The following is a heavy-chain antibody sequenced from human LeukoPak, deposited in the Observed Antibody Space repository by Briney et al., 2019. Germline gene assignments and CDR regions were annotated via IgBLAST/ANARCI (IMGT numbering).Heavy chain of an antibody. Sequence: GGSLRLSCGASGFTFSDYSMNWVRQAPGKGLEWVSYISSSGSTIYYADSVKGRFTISRDNAKNSLYLQMNSLRAEDTAVYYCGRSTAGYITMVRGVIEGYYYYMDVWGKGTTVTISS. CDR2: ISSSGSTI. CDR3: GRSTAGYITMVRGVIEGYYYYMDV. D-gene: IGHD3-10*01. CDR1: GFTFSDYS. V-gene: IGHV3-48*04. J-gene: IGHJ6*03.